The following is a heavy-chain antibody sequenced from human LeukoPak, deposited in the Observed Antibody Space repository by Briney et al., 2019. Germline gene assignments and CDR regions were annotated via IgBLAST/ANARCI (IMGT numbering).Heavy chain of an antibody. CDR3: IRSIAVAGNFGY. D-gene: IGHD6-19*01. J-gene: IGHJ4*02. CDR2: IIPIFGTA. V-gene: IGHV1-69*05. CDR1: GGTFSSYA. Sequence: GSSVKVSCKASGGTFSSYAISWVRQAPGQGGEWMGGIIPIFGTANYAQKFQGRVTINTDESTSTAYMELSSLRSEDTAVSYCIRSIAVAGNFGYWGQGTLVTVSS.